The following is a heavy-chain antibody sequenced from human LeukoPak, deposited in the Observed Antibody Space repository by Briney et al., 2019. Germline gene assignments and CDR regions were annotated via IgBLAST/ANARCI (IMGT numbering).Heavy chain of an antibody. CDR1: GFTFSRYW. D-gene: IGHD3-22*01. J-gene: IGHJ3*02. Sequence: GGSHPLSCAASGFTFSRYWMHWVRQAPGKGLVWVSRINSDVSSTSYADSVKGRFTISRDNAKNTLYLQMNSLRAEDTAVYYCARGYDSSGYYYADAFDIWGQGRTVSVYS. CDR3: ARGYDSSGYYYADAFDI. CDR2: INSDVSST. V-gene: IGHV3-74*01.